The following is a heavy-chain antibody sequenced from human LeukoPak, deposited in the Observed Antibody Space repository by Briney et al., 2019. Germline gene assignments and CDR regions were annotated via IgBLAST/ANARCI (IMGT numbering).Heavy chain of an antibody. CDR1: GFTFSSYA. J-gene: IGHJ4*02. V-gene: IGHV3-30-3*01. CDR3: ARDRSYCSSTSCYAYGVWTFDY. D-gene: IGHD2-2*01. CDR2: ISYDGSNK. Sequence: GGSLRPSCAASGFTFSSYATHWVRQAPGKGLEWVAVISYDGSNKYYADSVKGRFTISRDNSKNTLYLQMNSLRAEDTAVYYCARDRSYCSSTSCYAYGVWTFDYWGQGTLVTVSS.